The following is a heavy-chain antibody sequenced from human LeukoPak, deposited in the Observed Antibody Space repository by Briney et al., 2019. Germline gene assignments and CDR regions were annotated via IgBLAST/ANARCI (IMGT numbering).Heavy chain of an antibody. CDR2: INHSGSN. V-gene: IGHV4-34*01. CDR1: GGSFIGYY. J-gene: IGHJ3*02. Sequence: SETLSLTCAVYGGSFIGYYWGWIRQSPGKGLEWVGEINHSGSNNSNPSLKSRVTISVDTSKNLFSLKLSSVTAADTAVYYCARGSRLTGAFDIWGQGTMVTVSS. CDR3: ARGSRLTGAFDI. D-gene: IGHD3-9*01.